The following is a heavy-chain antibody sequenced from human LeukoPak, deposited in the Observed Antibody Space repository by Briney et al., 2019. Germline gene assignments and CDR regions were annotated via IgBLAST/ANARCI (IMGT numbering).Heavy chain of an antibody. CDR3: ARGDSSTWLGQDIEY. J-gene: IGHJ4*02. V-gene: IGHV3-64*01. CDR2: INSNGGST. CDR1: GFAFSNYA. Sequence: GGSLRLSCAASGFAFSNYALHWVRQAPGKGLEYVSGINSNGGSTYYANSVKGRFTVSRDNSKNTLYLQMGSLRGEGMAVYFCARGDSSTWLGQDIEYWGQGTLVTVSS. D-gene: IGHD6-13*01.